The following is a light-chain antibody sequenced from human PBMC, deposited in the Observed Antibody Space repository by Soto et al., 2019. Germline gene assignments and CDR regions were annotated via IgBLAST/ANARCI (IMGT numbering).Light chain of an antibody. CDR1: QSVSSSY. CDR3: QQYGSSPCT. V-gene: IGKV3-20*01. CDR2: GAS. J-gene: IGKJ3*01. Sequence: EIVLTQSPGTLSLSPGERATLSCRASQSVSSSYLAWYQQKPGQAPRLLIYGASSRATGIPDRFSGSGSGTDFTLTISRLEPEECAVYYCQQYGSSPCTFGPGTKVD.